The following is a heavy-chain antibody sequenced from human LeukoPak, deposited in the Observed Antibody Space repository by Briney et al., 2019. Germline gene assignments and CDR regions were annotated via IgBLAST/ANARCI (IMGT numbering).Heavy chain of an antibody. D-gene: IGHD6-13*01. Sequence: PSETLSLTCTVSGGSISSYYWSWIRQPAGKGLEWIGRIYTSGSTNYNPSLKSRVTMSVDTSKNQFSLKLSSVTAADTAVYYCARVPAIAAPDYYFDYWGQGTLVTVSS. CDR3: ARVPAIAAPDYYFDY. V-gene: IGHV4-4*07. CDR2: IYTSGST. CDR1: GGSISSYY. J-gene: IGHJ4*02.